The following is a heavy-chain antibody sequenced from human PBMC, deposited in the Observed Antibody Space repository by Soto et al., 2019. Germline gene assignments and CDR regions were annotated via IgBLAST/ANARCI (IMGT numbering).Heavy chain of an antibody. D-gene: IGHD2-2*01. CDR1: GFTFSSYA. V-gene: IGHV3-23*01. CDR3: AKDRSRYCSSTSCPFDY. J-gene: IGHJ4*02. Sequence: GGSLRLSCAASGFTFSSYAMSWVRQAPGKGLEWVSAISGSGGSTYYANFVKGLFTISGDNSKNTLYLQMNSLRAEDTAVYYCAKDRSRYCSSTSCPFDYWGQGTLVTVSS. CDR2: ISGSGGST.